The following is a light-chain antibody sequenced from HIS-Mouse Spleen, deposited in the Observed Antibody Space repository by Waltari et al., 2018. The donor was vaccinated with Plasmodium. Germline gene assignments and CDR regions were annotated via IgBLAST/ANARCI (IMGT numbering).Light chain of an antibody. CDR2: KAS. J-gene: IGKJ1*01. Sequence: DIQMTQSPSTLSASVGDRVPITCRASQSISSWLALYPQKPGKAPKLLIYKASSLEIGVPSRFSGSGSGTEFTLTISSLQPDDFATYYCQQYNSYSWTFGQGTKVEIK. CDR3: QQYNSYSWT. V-gene: IGKV1-5*03. CDR1: QSISSW.